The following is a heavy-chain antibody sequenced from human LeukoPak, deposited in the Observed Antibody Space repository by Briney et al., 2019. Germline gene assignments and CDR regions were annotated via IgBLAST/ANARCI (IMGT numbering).Heavy chain of an antibody. D-gene: IGHD6-13*01. CDR3: ARETAAAAGVFDY. J-gene: IGHJ4*02. Sequence: ASVKVSCKASGYTFTSYDINWVRQATGQGLEWMGWMNPNSGNTGYAQKFQGRVTMTRNTSISTAYMELSSLRSEDTAVYYCARETAAAAGVFDYWGQGTLVTVSS. V-gene: IGHV1-8*01. CDR2: MNPNSGNT. CDR1: GYTFTSYD.